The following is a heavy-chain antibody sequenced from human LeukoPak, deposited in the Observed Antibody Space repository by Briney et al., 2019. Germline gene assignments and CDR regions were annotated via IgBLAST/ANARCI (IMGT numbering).Heavy chain of an antibody. CDR1: GFIFRNFG. V-gene: IGHV3-23*01. J-gene: IGHJ5*02. D-gene: IGHD3-16*01. Sequence: GGSLRLSCAASGFIFRNFGMSWIRQAPGKGQEWVSHISDVVAHTWYADSVKGRFIISRDNSNNRVFLQMNSLRPEDTALYYCAKDNYGGVYASWGQGTLVTVSS. CDR2: ISDVVAHT. CDR3: AKDNYGGVYAS.